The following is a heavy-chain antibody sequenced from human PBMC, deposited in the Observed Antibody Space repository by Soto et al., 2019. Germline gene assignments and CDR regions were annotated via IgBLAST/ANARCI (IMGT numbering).Heavy chain of an antibody. J-gene: IGHJ6*02. D-gene: IGHD3-22*01. CDR2: IYYSGST. CDR3: AREPLKRLLGYYYGMDV. CDR1: GGSISSGGYS. Sequence: SETLSLTCAVSGGSISSGGYSWSWIRQPPGKGLEWIGYIYYSGSTYYNPSLKSRVTISVDTSKNQFSLKLSSVTAADTAVYYCAREPLKRLLGYYYGMDVWGQGTTVTVSS. V-gene: IGHV4-31*11.